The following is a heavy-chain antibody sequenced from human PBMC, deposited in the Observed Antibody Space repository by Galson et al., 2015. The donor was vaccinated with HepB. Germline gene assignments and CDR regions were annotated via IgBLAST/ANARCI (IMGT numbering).Heavy chain of an antibody. CDR2: ISSSSSYT. CDR1: GFTFSDYY. D-gene: IGHD3-22*01. V-gene: IGHV3-11*05. CDR3: AKGNYYESSGYYYGYWYFDL. J-gene: IGHJ2*01. Sequence: SLRLSCAASGFTFSDYYMSWIRQAPGKGLEWVSYISSSSSYTNYADSVKGRFTISRDNAKNSLYLQMNSLRAEDTAVYYCAKGNYYESSGYYYGYWYFDLWGRGTLVTVSS.